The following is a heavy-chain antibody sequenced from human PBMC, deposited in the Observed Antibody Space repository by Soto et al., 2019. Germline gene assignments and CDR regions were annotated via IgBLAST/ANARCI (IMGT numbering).Heavy chain of an antibody. Sequence: SVKVSCKASGGTFSSYAISWVRQAPGQGLEWMGGIVPIFGTANYAQKFQGRVTITADKSTSTAYTELSSLRSEDTAVYYCARARFYCSSTSCYSPYYYGMDVWGQGTTVTVSS. J-gene: IGHJ6*02. V-gene: IGHV1-69*06. CDR1: GGTFSSYA. D-gene: IGHD2-2*01. CDR3: ARARFYCSSTSCYSPYYYGMDV. CDR2: IVPIFGTA.